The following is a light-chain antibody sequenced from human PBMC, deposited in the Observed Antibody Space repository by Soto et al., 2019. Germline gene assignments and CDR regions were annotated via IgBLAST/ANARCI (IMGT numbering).Light chain of an antibody. CDR1: QVIGSF. CDR2: GAS. CDR3: QQLNSYPLT. J-gene: IGKJ4*01. Sequence: DLPLTQSPSFLSASVGDRVTITCRASQVIGSFLAWYQQEPGKVPKLLISGASTLQSGVPSRFSGSGSGTEFTLTISSLQPEDFATYYCQQLNSYPLTFGGGTKVDIK. V-gene: IGKV1-9*01.